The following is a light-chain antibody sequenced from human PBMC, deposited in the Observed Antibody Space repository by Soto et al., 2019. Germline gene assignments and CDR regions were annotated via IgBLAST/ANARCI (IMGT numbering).Light chain of an antibody. CDR2: WAS. Sequence: DIVLTQSPDSLAVSLGERATINCKSSQSVLYSSNNKNYLAWYQQKPGQPPKLLIYWASTRESGVPDRFSGSGSGTDLTLTISSLQAEDVAVYYCQQYYTTPRGTFGQGTKVEIK. V-gene: IGKV4-1*01. CDR1: QSVLYSSNNKNY. CDR3: QQYYTTPRGT. J-gene: IGKJ1*01.